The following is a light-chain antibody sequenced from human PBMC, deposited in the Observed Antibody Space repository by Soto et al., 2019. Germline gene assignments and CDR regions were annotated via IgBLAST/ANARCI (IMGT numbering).Light chain of an antibody. CDR1: QSVSSIY. CDR2: GAS. CDR3: QQFGSSPLCT. Sequence: EIVLTQSPGTLSLCPGERATLSCRASQSVSSIYLAWYQQKPGQAPRLLIYGASSRATGIPDRFSGSGSGTDFTLTISRLEPEDFAVYYCQQFGSSPLCTFGPGTKVDVK. J-gene: IGKJ3*01. V-gene: IGKV3-20*01.